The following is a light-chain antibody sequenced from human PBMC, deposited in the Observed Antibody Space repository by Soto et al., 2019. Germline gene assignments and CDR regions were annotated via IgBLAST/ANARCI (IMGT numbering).Light chain of an antibody. Sequence: DIQMTQSPSTLSASVRDRVTITCRASQSISSWLAWYQQKPGKAPKLLIYKASSLESGVPSRFSGSGSGTEFTLTISSLQPDDFATYYCQQYKSYPYTFGQGTKLETK. CDR2: KAS. J-gene: IGKJ2*01. V-gene: IGKV1-5*03. CDR3: QQYKSYPYT. CDR1: QSISSW.